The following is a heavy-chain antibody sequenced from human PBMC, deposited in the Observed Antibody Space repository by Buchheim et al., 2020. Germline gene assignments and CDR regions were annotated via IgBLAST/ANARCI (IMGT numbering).Heavy chain of an antibody. CDR3: ARASGHYDYVWGSYFY. CDR2: INPSGGST. V-gene: IGHV1-46*03. D-gene: IGHD3-16*01. J-gene: IGHJ4*02. CDR1: GYTFTSYY. Sequence: QVQLVQSGAEVKKPGASVKVSCKASGYTFTSYYMHWVRQAPGQGLEWMGIINPSGGSTSYAQKFQGRVTMTRDTSTSTAYMELSSMRSEDTAVYYCARASGHYDYVWGSYFYWGQGTL.